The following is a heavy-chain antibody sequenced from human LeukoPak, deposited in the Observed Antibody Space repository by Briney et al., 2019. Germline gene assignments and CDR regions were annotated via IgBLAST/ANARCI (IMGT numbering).Heavy chain of an antibody. Sequence: GGSLRLSCAASGFTLSNYCMHWVRQAPGKGLEWVAVVSNDGSNQDYTDSVKGRFIISRDDSKNTVYLQMNSLRVDDRAMYYCARGPDPVVRGPRRAFDLWGQGTLVTVSS. J-gene: IGHJ3*01. CDR3: ARGPDPVVRGPRRAFDL. CDR1: GFTLSNYC. V-gene: IGHV3-30*19. D-gene: IGHD3-10*01. CDR2: VSNDGSNQ.